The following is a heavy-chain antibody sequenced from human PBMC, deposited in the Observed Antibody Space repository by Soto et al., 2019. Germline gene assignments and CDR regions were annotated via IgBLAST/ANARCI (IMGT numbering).Heavy chain of an antibody. CDR1: GFSLSTSGGG. CDR2: IYWDDDK. V-gene: IGHV2-5*02. D-gene: IGHD6-19*01. J-gene: IGHJ4*02. Sequence: QITLKESGPTLVKPTQTLTLTCTFSGFSLSTSGGGVGWIRQPPGKALEWLAVIYWDDDKPYSPSLKSRLTITKDPSKNQVVLTMTNVDPVDTATYYCAHTKATPWLGPLFDYWGQGTLVTVSS. CDR3: AHTKATPWLGPLFDY.